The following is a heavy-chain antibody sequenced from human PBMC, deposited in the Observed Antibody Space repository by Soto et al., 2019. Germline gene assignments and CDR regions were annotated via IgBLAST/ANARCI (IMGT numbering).Heavy chain of an antibody. J-gene: IGHJ4*02. V-gene: IGHV3-15*07. CDR3: TTDVVPAAIHTDY. CDR2: IKSKTDGGTT. CDR1: GFTFSNAW. D-gene: IGHD2-2*01. Sequence: GGSLRLSCAASGFTFSNAWMNWVRQAPGKGLEWVGRIKSKTDGGTTDYAAPVKGRFTISRDDSKNTLYLQMNSLKTEDTAVYYCTTDVVPAAIHTDYWGQGTLVTVSS.